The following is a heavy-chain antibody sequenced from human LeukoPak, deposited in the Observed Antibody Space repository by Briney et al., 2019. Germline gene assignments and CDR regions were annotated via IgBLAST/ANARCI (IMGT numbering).Heavy chain of an antibody. V-gene: IGHV3-23*01. J-gene: IGHJ4*02. Sequence: GGSLRLSCAASGFTFSSYAMSWVRQAPGKGLEWVSAISGSGGSTYYADSVKGRFTISRDNSKNTLYLQMNSLRAEDTAVYYCAKDRDVARFLEWFPCFDYWGQGTLVTVSS. CDR3: AKDRDVARFLEWFPCFDY. CDR2: ISGSGGST. CDR1: GFTFSSYA. D-gene: IGHD3-3*01.